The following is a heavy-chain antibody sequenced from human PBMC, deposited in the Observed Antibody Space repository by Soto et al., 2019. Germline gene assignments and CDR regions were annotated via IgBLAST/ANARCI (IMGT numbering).Heavy chain of an antibody. V-gene: IGHV3-23*01. J-gene: IGHJ4*02. CDR2: ISGSGGNT. Sequence: EVQLLESGGGLIQPGGSLRLSCAASGFTFTTYAMSWVRQAPGKGLEWVSAISGSGGNTYYADSVKGRSNISRENSKNTVHLQINSLGVDDTAVYYCAQDFGEHCLPDYWGQGTVVTASS. D-gene: IGHD3-10*01. CDR1: GFTFTTYA. CDR3: AQDFGEHCLPDY.